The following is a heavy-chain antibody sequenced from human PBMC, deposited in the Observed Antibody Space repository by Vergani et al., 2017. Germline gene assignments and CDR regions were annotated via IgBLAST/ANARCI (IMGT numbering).Heavy chain of an antibody. CDR3: AKDIGYDRYYYMDV. CDR2: ISWNSGSI. D-gene: IGHD5-12*01. CDR1: GFTFDDYA. V-gene: IGHV3-9*01. J-gene: IGHJ6*03. Sequence: EVQLVESGGGLVQPGRSLRLSCAASGFTFDDYAMHWVRQAPGKGLEWVSGISWNSGSIGYADSVKGRFTISRDNAKNSLYMQMNSLRAEDTALYYCAKDIGYDRYYYMDVWGKGTTVTVSS.